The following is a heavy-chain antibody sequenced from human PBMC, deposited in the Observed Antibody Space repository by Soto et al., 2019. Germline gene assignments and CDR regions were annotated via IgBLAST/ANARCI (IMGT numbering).Heavy chain of an antibody. J-gene: IGHJ4*01. CDR2: IDGSGATK. D-gene: IGHD3-10*01. V-gene: IGHV3-48*03. CDR3: ARGFGRFNC. CDR1: GFTFNDFE. Sequence: EVQLLESGGGLVQPGGSLRLSCGVSGFTFNDFEMNWVRQAPGKGPEWLAYIDGSGATKKYADSVRGRFTISRDNPNNSLFLKMSSLSAAATAIYYCARGFGRFNCWGHGTLVSVSS.